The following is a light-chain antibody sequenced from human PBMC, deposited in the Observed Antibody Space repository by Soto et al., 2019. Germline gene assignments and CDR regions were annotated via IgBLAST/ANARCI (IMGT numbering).Light chain of an antibody. Sequence: EIVMTQSPATLSGSPGERATLSCMASQSVSVNLAWYQQIPGQAPRLLIYGASTRATGIPARFSGSGSGTEFTLTISSLQSEDFAVYYCQQYNNWPPITFGQGTRLEIK. CDR2: GAS. J-gene: IGKJ5*01. CDR3: QQYNNWPPIT. V-gene: IGKV3-15*01. CDR1: QSVSVN.